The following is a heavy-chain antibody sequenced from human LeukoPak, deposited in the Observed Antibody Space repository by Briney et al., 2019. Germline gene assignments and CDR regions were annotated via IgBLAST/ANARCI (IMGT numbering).Heavy chain of an antibody. Sequence: GGSVRLFCAASGYTFSHYNMHWVPHPPGKGLVCVSSITSRSSYIYYADSVKGRFTISRDNAKNSLFLQMNNLRVEDTAVYYCARSGESSSYLPYDYWGQGTLVSVSS. V-gene: IGHV3-21*01. CDR3: ARSGESSSYLPYDY. CDR2: ITSRSSYI. D-gene: IGHD3-22*01. CDR1: GYTFSHYN. J-gene: IGHJ4*02.